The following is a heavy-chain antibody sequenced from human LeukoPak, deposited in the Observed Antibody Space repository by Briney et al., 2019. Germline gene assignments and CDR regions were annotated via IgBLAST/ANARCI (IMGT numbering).Heavy chain of an antibody. J-gene: IGHJ4*02. CDR2: IYHSGHT. CDR1: GDSISSGDYS. CDR3: ARARESMRTAGSFFDF. Sequence: PSETLSLTCGVSGDSISSGDYSWSWIRQPPGNGLEWIGYIYHSGHTNYNPSLKSRISISVDRSKNQFSLKLRSVTAADTAVCYCARARESMRTAGSFFDFWGQGILVTVSS. D-gene: IGHD6-19*01. V-gene: IGHV4-30-2*01.